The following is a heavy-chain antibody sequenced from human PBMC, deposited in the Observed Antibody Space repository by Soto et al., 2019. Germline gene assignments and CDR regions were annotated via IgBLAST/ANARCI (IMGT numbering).Heavy chain of an antibody. J-gene: IGHJ4*02. V-gene: IGHV1-18*04. CDR3: ARDPRYCSGGSCYSGDIDY. CDR1: GYTFTSYG. D-gene: IGHD2-15*01. Sequence: ASVKVSCKASGYTFTSYGISWVRQAPGQGLEWMGWISAYNGNTNYAQKLQGRVTMTTDTSTSTAYMELRSLRSDDTAVYYCARDPRYCSGGSCYSGDIDYWGQGPLVTVSS. CDR2: ISAYNGNT.